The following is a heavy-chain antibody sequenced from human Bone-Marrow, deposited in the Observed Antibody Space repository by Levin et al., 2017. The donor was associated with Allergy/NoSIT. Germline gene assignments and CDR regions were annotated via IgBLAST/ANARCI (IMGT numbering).Heavy chain of an antibody. D-gene: IGHD3-22*01. J-gene: IGHJ6*02. CDR2: ISWNSDRK. Sequence: SLKISCVGSGFRFDDYGMHWVRQVAGKGLEWVSGISWNSDRKVYADSVRGRFSISRDNDRNSLYLQMNSLRPEDTALYYCTKSSARASSGVSPYYGLDVWGQGTTVTV. CDR1: GFRFDDYG. CDR3: TKSSARASSGVSPYYGLDV. V-gene: IGHV3-9*01.